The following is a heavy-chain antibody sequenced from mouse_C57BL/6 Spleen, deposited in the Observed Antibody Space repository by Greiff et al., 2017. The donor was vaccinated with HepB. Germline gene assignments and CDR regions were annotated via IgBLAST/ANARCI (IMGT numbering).Heavy chain of an antibody. J-gene: IGHJ4*01. Sequence: EVKLVESGEGLVKPGGSLKLSCAASGFTFSSYAMSWVRQTPEKRLEWVAYISSGGDYIYYADTVKGRFTISRDNARNTLYLQMSSLKSEDTAMYYCTRENFQMYYYGSSYRGAMDYWGQGTSVTVSS. D-gene: IGHD1-1*01. CDR3: TRENFQMYYYGSSYRGAMDY. V-gene: IGHV5-9-1*02. CDR1: GFTFSSYA. CDR2: ISSGGDYI.